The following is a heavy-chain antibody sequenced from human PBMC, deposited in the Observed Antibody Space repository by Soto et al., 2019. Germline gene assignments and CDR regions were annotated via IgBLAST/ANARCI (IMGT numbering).Heavy chain of an antibody. V-gene: IGHV1-24*01. Sequence: GASVKVSCKVSGYTLTELSMHWVRQALGKGLEWMGGFDPEDGETIYAQKFQGRVTMTEDTSTDTAYMELSSLRSEDTAVYYCATHYGSGSYDWFDPWGQGTLVTVSS. CDR3: ATHYGSGSYDWFDP. D-gene: IGHD3-10*01. CDR1: GYTLTELS. CDR2: FDPEDGET. J-gene: IGHJ5*02.